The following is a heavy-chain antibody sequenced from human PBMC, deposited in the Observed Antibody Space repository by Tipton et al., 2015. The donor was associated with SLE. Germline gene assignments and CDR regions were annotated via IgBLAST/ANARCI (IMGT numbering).Heavy chain of an antibody. J-gene: IGHJ4*02. Sequence: TLSLTCTVSGGSISISTYYWGWIRQPPGKGLEWIGNVYYSEATYYNPSLKSRVAMSIDTSKNQFSLKLSSVTAADTAVYYCARFPTYHFDLWGQGTLVTVSS. CDR2: VYYSEAT. CDR3: ARFPTYHFDL. D-gene: IGHD2-2*01. V-gene: IGHV4-39*07. CDR1: GGSISISTYY.